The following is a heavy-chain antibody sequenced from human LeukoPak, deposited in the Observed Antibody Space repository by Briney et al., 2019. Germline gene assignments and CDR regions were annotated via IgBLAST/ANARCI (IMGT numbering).Heavy chain of an antibody. Sequence: SETLSLICSVSGDSISMHYWSWIRQPPGKGLEWIGYIDHTGSTNYNPSLNSRVTISRDTSKNHFSLELSSVTAADTAVYFCARGRVSSSSWSSTYYYYFYMDVWGKGTTITVSS. V-gene: IGHV4-59*11. CDR1: GDSISMHY. J-gene: IGHJ6*03. CDR2: IDHTGST. CDR3: ARGRVSSSSWSSTYYYYFYMDV. D-gene: IGHD6-13*01.